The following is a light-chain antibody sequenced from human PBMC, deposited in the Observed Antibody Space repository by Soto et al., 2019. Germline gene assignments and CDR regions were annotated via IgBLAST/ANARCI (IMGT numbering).Light chain of an antibody. CDR2: DVS. J-gene: IGLJ2*01. CDR1: SSDVGGYNY. Sequence: QSVLTQPASVSGSPGHSITISCTGTSSDVGGYNYVSWYQQHPDKAPKLLIYDVSNRPSGVSNRLSGSKSGNTASLTVSGLQAETEAHYYCSSFTSSRPLVCGGGTQPTVL. CDR3: SSFTSSRPLV. V-gene: IGLV2-14*01.